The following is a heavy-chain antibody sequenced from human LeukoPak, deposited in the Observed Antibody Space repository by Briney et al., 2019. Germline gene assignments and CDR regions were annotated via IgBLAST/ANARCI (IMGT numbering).Heavy chain of an antibody. CDR3: AGMYSGSYPYSFDY. V-gene: IGHV3-53*04. J-gene: IGHJ4*02. CDR1: GFTVSSNY. Sequence: GGSLRLSCAASGFTVSSNYMSWVRQAPGKGLEWVSVIYSGGSTYYADSVKGRFTISRHNSKNTPYLQMNSLRAEDTAVYYCAGMYSGSYPYSFDYWGQGTLVTVSS. D-gene: IGHD1-26*01. CDR2: IYSGGST.